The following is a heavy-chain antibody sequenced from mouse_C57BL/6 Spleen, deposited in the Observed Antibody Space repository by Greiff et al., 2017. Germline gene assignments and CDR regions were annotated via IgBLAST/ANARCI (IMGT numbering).Heavy chain of an antibody. D-gene: IGHD4-1*01. V-gene: IGHV2-2*01. CDR3: ARNWDWSFAY. CDR1: GFSLTSYG. J-gene: IGHJ3*01. CDR2: IWSGGST. Sequence: VKLMESGPGLVQPSQSLSITCTVSGFSLTSYGVHWVRQSPGKGLEWLGVIWSGGSTDYNAAFISRLSISKDNSKSQVFFKMNSLQADDTAIYYCARNWDWSFAYWGQGTLVTVSA.